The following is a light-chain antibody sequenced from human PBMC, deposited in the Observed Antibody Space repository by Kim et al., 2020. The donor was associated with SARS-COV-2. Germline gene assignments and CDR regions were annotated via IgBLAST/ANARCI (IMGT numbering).Light chain of an antibody. CDR1: QRVDIS. V-gene: IGKV3-11*01. Sequence: SPGSSAPLSCRASQRVDISLAWYQPRPGQAPRLLIYDTSNRATGIPARFSGSGSGTDFTLTISSLEPDDFAVYYCQQRKYWPPLTFGGGTKVDIK. J-gene: IGKJ4*01. CDR3: QQRKYWPPLT. CDR2: DTS.